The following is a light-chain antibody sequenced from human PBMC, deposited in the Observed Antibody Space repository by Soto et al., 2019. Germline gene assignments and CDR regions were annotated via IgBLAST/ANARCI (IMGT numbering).Light chain of an antibody. CDR2: SNN. CDR1: SSNIASNT. J-gene: IGLJ2*01. Sequence: QSVLTQPPSASGTPGQTVTISCSGSSSNIASNTVNWYQHLPGPAPKLLIYSNNQRPSGVPDRFSGSKSGTSASLAINGLQSEDEAEYYCATWDDSLNGVLFGGGTKLTVL. CDR3: ATWDDSLNGVL. V-gene: IGLV1-44*01.